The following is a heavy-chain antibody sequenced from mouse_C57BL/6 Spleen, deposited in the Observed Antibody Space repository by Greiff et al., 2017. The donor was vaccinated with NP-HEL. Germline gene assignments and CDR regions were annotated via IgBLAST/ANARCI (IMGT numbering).Heavy chain of an antibody. V-gene: IGHV1-81*01. Sequence: VQLQQSGAELARPGASVKLSCKASGYTFTSYGISWVKQRTGQGLEWIGEIYPRSGNTYYNEKFKGKATLTADKSSSTAYMELRSLTSEDSAVYFCARRGLGLYYFDYWGQGTTLTFSS. D-gene: IGHD4-1*01. CDR3: ARRGLGLYYFDY. J-gene: IGHJ2*01. CDR1: GYTFTSYG. CDR2: IYPRSGNT.